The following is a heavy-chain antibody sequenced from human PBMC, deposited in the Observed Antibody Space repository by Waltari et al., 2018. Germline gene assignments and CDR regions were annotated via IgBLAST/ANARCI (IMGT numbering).Heavy chain of an antibody. Sequence: QLQLQESGPGPVKPSETLSLTCSVSGGSIDTPKHYWSWISQPPGQGLEWIGTISYAGPTYTNPFLRSRLTRSRDTSKNQLSLTLGSTTAADTAVYYCATYIGASVGTAAFDVWGQGTMVTVSS. CDR3: ATYIGASVGTAAFDV. CDR1: GGSIDTPKHY. V-gene: IGHV4-39*01. J-gene: IGHJ3*01. CDR2: ISYAGPT. D-gene: IGHD5-12*01.